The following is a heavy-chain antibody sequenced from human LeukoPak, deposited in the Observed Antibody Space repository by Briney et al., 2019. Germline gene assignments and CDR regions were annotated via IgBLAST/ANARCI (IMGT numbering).Heavy chain of an antibody. D-gene: IGHD6-6*01. CDR3: AHRLAYSSSFDMDV. V-gene: IGHV2-5*01. J-gene: IGHJ6*02. Sequence: SGPTLVKPTQTLTLTCTFSGFSLSTSGVGVGWIRQPPGKALEWLALIYWNDDKGYSPSLRSRLTITKDTSENQVVLTMTNMDPVDTATYYCAHRLAYSSSFDMDVWGQGTTVTVSS. CDR2: IYWNDDK. CDR1: GFSLSTSGVG.